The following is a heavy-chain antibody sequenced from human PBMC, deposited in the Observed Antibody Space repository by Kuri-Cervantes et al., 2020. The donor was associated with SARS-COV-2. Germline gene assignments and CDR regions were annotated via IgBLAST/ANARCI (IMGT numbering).Heavy chain of an antibody. CDR1: GFTFSNAW. J-gene: IGHJ4*02. CDR2: IKSKTDGGTT. CDR3: TTDQVAGSYCSSTSCYEDY. V-gene: IGHV3-15*01. D-gene: IGHD2-2*01. Sequence: GESLKISCAASGFTFSNAWMSWVCQAPGKGLEWVGRIKSKTDGGTTDYAAPVKGRFTISRDDSKNTLYLQMNSLKTEDTAVYYCTTDQVAGSYCSSTSCYEDYWGQGTLVTVSS.